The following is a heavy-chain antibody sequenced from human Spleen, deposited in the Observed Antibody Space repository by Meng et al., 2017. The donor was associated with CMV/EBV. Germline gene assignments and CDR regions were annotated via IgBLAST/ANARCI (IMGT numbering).Heavy chain of an antibody. CDR3: ARTYYYGSGTTFGY. V-gene: IGHV4-34*01. Sequence: QVQLQQWGAGLLKPSEXLSLTCAVYGGSFSGYYWSWIRQPPGKGLEWIGEINHSGSTNYNPSLKSRVTISVDTSKNQFSLKLSSVTAADTAVYYCARTYYYGSGTTFGYWGQGTLVTVSS. J-gene: IGHJ4*02. D-gene: IGHD3-10*01. CDR2: INHSGST. CDR1: GGSFSGYY.